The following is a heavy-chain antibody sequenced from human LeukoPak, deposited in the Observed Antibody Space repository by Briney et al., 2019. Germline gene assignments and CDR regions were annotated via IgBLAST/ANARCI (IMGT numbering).Heavy chain of an antibody. V-gene: IGHV3-74*01. Sequence: GGSLRLSCAASGFSFSSYWMHWVRQAPGKGLVWVSRINYGGSSTSYADSVKGRFTISRDNAKNTLYLQMNTLRAEDTAVYYCAIRRGYTYGDDYWGQGTLVTVSS. J-gene: IGHJ4*02. CDR1: GFSFSSYW. CDR3: AIRRGYTYGDDY. CDR2: INYGGSST. D-gene: IGHD5-18*01.